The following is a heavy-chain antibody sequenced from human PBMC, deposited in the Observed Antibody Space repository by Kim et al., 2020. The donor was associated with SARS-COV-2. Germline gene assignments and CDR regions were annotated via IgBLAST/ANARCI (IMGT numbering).Heavy chain of an antibody. J-gene: IGHJ4*02. CDR2: IYYSGST. V-gene: IGHV4-39*01. CDR3: ASAGDFWSGYYTDNYYFDY. CDR1: GGSISSSSYY. Sequence: SETLSLTCTVSGGSISSSSYYWGWIRQPPGKGLEWIGSIYYSGSTYYNPSLKSRVTISVDTSKNQFSLKLSSVTAADTAVYYCASAGDFWSGYYTDNYYFDYWGQGTLVTVSS. D-gene: IGHD3-3*01.